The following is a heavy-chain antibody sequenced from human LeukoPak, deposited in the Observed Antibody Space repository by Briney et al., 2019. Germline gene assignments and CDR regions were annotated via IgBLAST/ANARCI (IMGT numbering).Heavy chain of an antibody. Sequence: SETLSLTCAVYGGSFSGYYWSWIRQPPGKGLEWIGEINHSGSTTYNPSLKSRVTISVDTSKNQFSLKLRSVTAADTAVYYCARDPGQLLSLDYWGQGTLVTVSS. CDR3: ARDPGQLLSLDY. V-gene: IGHV4-34*01. CDR2: INHSGST. CDR1: GGSFSGYY. J-gene: IGHJ4*02. D-gene: IGHD2-2*01.